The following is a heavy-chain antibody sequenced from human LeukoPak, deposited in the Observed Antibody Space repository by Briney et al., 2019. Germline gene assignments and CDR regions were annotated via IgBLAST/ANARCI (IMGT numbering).Heavy chain of an antibody. Sequence: GGSLRLSCAASGFTFSSCAMAWVRQAPGKGLEWVSFISGSGDSTHSADSVKGRFTISRDNSKSTLYLQMYSLRAEDTAVYYCAKSPNSYYYYGMDVWGQGTTVTVSS. V-gene: IGHV3-23*01. J-gene: IGHJ6*02. CDR1: GFTFSSCA. CDR2: ISGSGDST. CDR3: AKSPNSYYYYGMDV.